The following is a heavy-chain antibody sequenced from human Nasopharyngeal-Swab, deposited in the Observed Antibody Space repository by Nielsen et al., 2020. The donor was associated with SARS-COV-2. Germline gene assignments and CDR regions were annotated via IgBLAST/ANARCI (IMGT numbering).Heavy chain of an antibody. V-gene: IGHV3-48*04. CDR1: GFTFSAYS. CDR2: ITSRSTTI. Sequence: GGSLRLSCAASGFTFSAYSMNWVRQAPGKGLEWVSYITSRSTTIYYADSVKGRFTISRDNAKNSLSLQMNSLRAEDTAVYYCAKADSSGWSLTHFDYWGQGTLVTVSS. J-gene: IGHJ4*02. D-gene: IGHD6-19*01. CDR3: AKADSSGWSLTHFDY.